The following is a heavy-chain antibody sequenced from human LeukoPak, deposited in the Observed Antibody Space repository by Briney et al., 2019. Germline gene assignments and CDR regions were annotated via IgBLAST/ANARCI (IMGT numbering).Heavy chain of an antibody. CDR2: IWYDGSNK. CDR1: GFTFSSYG. D-gene: IGHD6-13*01. V-gene: IGHV3-33*06. CDR3: AKDLSARRYSSPGFDY. Sequence: GRSLRLSCAASGFTFSSYGMHWVRQAPGKGLEWVAVIWYDGSNKYYADSVKGRFTISRDNSKNTLYLQMNSLRAEDTAVYYCAKDLSARRYSSPGFDYWGQGTLVTVSS. J-gene: IGHJ4*02.